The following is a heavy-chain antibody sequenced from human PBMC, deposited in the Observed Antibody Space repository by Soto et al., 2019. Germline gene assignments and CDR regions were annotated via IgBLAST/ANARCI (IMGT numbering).Heavy chain of an antibody. CDR3: ARTPSISRYSSSWYGDAFDI. Sequence: QVQLVESGGGVVQPGRSLRLSCAASVFTFSSYGMHWVRQAPGKGLEWVAVIWYDGSNKYYADSVKGRFTISRDNSKNTLYLQMNSLRAEDTAVYYCARTPSISRYSSSWYGDAFDIWGQGTMVTVSS. V-gene: IGHV3-33*01. CDR1: VFTFSSYG. CDR2: IWYDGSNK. J-gene: IGHJ3*02. D-gene: IGHD6-13*01.